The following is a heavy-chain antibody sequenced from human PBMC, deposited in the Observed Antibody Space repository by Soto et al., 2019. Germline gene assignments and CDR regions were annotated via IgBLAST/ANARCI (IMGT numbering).Heavy chain of an antibody. CDR1: GGSISSSSYY. CDR3: ARRLFYDSSGFAGGRKDV. V-gene: IGHV4-39*01. CDR2: IYYSGST. J-gene: IGHJ6*02. D-gene: IGHD3-22*01. Sequence: SETLSLTCTVSGGSISSSSYYWGWIRQPPGKGLEWIGSIYYSGSTYYNPSLKSRVTISVDTSKNQFSLKLSSVTAADTAVYYCARRLFYDSSGFAGGRKDVWGQGTTVTVSS.